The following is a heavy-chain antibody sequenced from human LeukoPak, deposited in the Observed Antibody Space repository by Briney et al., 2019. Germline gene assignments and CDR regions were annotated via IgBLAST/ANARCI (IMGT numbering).Heavy chain of an antibody. J-gene: IGHJ4*02. CDR3: AKTGGIAVDDYRFDY. CDR2: ISGSGGST. D-gene: IGHD6-19*01. CDR1: GFTFSSYA. Sequence: GGSLRLSRAASGFTFSSYAMSWVRQAPGKGLEWVSAISGSGGSTYYADSVKGRFTISRDNSKNTLYLQMNSLRAEDTAVYYCAKTGGIAVDDYRFDYWGQGTLVTVSS. V-gene: IGHV3-23*01.